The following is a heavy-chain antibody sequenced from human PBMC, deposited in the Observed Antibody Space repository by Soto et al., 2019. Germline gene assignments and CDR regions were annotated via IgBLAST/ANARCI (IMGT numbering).Heavy chain of an antibody. CDR3: ARDRGSSWYEADPFGWFDP. CDR2: TYYRSKWYN. Sequence: SQTLSLPCAISGDSVSSNSAAWNWIRQSPSRGLEWLGRTYYRSKWYNDYAVSVKSRITINPDTSKNQFSLQLNSVTPEDTAVYYCARDRGSSWYEADPFGWFDPWGQGTLVTVSS. V-gene: IGHV6-1*01. CDR1: GDSVSSNSAA. J-gene: IGHJ5*02. D-gene: IGHD6-13*01.